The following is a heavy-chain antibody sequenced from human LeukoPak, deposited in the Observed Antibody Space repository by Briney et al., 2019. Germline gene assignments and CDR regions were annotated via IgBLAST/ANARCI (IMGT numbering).Heavy chain of an antibody. CDR3: ASNKYPIQAFDN. Sequence: SETLSLTCAVSGGSFSDYYWSWIRQPPGKGLEWIGEINHGGDTNYNSSLQSRVSLSVDTSRIQFSLILSSVTAADTAIYYCASNKYPIQAFDNWGQGTMVTVSS. D-gene: IGHD1/OR15-1a*01. CDR1: GGSFSDYY. J-gene: IGHJ3*02. V-gene: IGHV4-34*01. CDR2: INHGGDT.